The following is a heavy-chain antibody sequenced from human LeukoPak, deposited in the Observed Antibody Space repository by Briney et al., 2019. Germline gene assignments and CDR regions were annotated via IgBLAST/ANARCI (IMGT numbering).Heavy chain of an antibody. CDR1: GGSISSSSYY. J-gene: IGHJ4*02. D-gene: IGHD3-22*01. CDR3: ARGVDSSGLNPLDY. Sequence: PSETLSLTCTVSGGSISSSSYYWGWIRQPPGKGLEWIGSIYYSGSTYYNPSLKSRFTISVDTSKNQFSLKLSSVTAADTAVYYCARGVDSSGLNPLDYWGQGTLVTVSS. CDR2: IYYSGST. V-gene: IGHV4-39*01.